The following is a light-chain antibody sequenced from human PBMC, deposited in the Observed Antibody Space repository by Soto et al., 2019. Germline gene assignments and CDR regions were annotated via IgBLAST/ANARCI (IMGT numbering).Light chain of an antibody. CDR1: NTDVVGYNL. CDR2: GVN. CDR3: CSYAGSSFV. V-gene: IGLV2-23*02. Sequence: QSVLTQPASVSGSPGQSITISCTGTNTDVVGYNLVSWYQQHPGKAPKLIIFGVNERPSGVSTRFSFSKSGDTASLTISGVQAEDEADYHCCSYAGSSFVFGTGTKLTVL. J-gene: IGLJ1*01.